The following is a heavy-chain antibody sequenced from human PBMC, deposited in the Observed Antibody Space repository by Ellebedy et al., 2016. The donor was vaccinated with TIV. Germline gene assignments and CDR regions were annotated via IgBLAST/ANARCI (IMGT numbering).Heavy chain of an antibody. CDR3: ARGGGDRPHALDV. V-gene: IGHV4-38-2*02. J-gene: IGHJ3*01. Sequence: MPGGSLRLSCTVSGYSISSGYYWGWLRQPPGKGLEWIGNIDHSGSTYYNPSLKHRLIMSIDKSKSQVSLKLTSVTAADTAVYYCARGGGDRPHALDVWGQGTKVTVSS. CDR2: IDHSGST. D-gene: IGHD3-10*01. CDR1: GYSISSGYY.